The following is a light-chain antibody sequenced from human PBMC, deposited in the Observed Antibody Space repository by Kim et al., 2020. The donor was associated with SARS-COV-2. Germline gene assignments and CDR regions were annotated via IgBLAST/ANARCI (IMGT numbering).Light chain of an antibody. CDR2: KAS. CDR1: RRISRW. J-gene: IGKJ1*01. CDR3: QQYHTYSWT. V-gene: IGKV1-5*03. Sequence: SSVGDRVTSTCRVSRRISRWLAWYQQKPGKAPNLLIYKASTLESGVPSRFSGSGSGTEFTLTISSLQPDDFATYYCQQYHTYSWTFGQGTKVDIK.